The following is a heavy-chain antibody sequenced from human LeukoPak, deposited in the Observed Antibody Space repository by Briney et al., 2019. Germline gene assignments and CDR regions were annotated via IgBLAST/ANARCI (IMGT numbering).Heavy chain of an antibody. D-gene: IGHD3-22*01. V-gene: IGHV3-30*02. CDR1: GFTFSSYG. CDR2: IRYDGSNK. J-gene: IGHJ4*02. Sequence: GGSLRLSCAASGFTFSSYGMHWVRQAPGKGLEWVAFIRYDGSNKYYADSVKGRFTISRDNSKNTLYLQMNSLRAEHTAVYYCAKDRGEHYYDSSGPLDYWGQGTLVTVSS. CDR3: AKDRGEHYYDSSGPLDY.